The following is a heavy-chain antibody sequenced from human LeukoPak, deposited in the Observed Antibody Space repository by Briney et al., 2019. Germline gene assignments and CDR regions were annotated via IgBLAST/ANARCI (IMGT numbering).Heavy chain of an antibody. CDR1: GFTFSTYA. V-gene: IGHV3-23*01. D-gene: IGHD2-2*02. CDR2: ISGNGGST. J-gene: IGHJ4*02. Sequence: PGGSLRLSCAASGFTFSTYAMSWVRQAPGKGLEWVSVISGNGGSTSYTDSVKSRFTTSRDSSKNMLYLQMNNLRAEDTALYYCAKDGRYCSGTSCYTSHWGQGTLVTVSS. CDR3: AKDGRYCSGTSCYTSH.